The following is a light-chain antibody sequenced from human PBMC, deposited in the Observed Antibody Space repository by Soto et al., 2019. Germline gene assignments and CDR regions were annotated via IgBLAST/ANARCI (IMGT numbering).Light chain of an antibody. CDR3: QQRTDWPPVYT. V-gene: IGKV3-11*01. Sequence: EIVLTQSPVTLSLSPGDRATLSCRPSQSVSSFLAWYQQKPGQPPRLLIYDVSNRAAGIPARFSGSGSGTDFTLTISSLEPEDFAVYYCQQRTDWPPVYTFGQGTKLEMK. CDR1: QSVSSF. CDR2: DVS. J-gene: IGKJ2*01.